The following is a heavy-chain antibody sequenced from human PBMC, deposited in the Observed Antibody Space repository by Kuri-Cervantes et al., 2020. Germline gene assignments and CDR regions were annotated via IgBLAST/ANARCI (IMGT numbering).Heavy chain of an antibody. CDR1: GFTVSSNY. J-gene: IGHJ3*02. Sequence: GGSLRLSCAASGFTVSSNYMSWVRQAPGKGLEWVSVIYSGGSTYYADSVKGRFTISRDNSKNTPYLQMNSLRAEDTAVYYCAGFRELIPGAFDIWGQGTMVTVSS. V-gene: IGHV3-53*01. CDR3: AGFRELIPGAFDI. CDR2: IYSGGST. D-gene: IGHD3-10*01.